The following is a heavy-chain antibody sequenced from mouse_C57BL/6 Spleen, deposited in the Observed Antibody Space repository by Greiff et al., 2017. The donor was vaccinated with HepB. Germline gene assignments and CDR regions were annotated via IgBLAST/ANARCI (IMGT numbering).Heavy chain of an antibody. Sequence: QVQLQQSGAELAKPGASVKLSCKASGYTFTSYWMHWVKPRPGQGLEWIGYINPSSGYTKDNQKFKEKATLTADKSSRTAYLQLSSLTYEDSAVYYCARYRTTVVAYYYAMDYWGQGTSVTVSS. CDR3: ARYRTTVVAYYYAMDY. CDR2: INPSSGYT. J-gene: IGHJ4*01. CDR1: GYTFTSYW. D-gene: IGHD1-1*01. V-gene: IGHV1-7*01.